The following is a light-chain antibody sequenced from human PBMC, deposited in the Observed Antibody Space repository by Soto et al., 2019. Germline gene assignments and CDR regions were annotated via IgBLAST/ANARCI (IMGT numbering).Light chain of an antibody. CDR3: QQSYTTPRT. CDR1: QSISSN. J-gene: IGKJ1*01. CDR2: GAS. V-gene: IGKV3-15*01. Sequence: EIVMTQSPATLVVSPGQRASLSCRASQSISSNLAWYQQRPGQAPRLLIYGASTRATGIPARFSGSGSGTDFTLTISSLQPEDFATYYCQQSYTTPRTFGQGTKVDI.